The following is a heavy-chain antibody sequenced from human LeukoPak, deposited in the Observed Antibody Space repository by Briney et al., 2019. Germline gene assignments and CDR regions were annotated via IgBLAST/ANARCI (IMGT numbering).Heavy chain of an antibody. Sequence: QPGGSLRLSCAASGFTFSSYAIHWVRQTPGKGLEWVACIRYDGSNKYYADSVKGRFTISRDNSKNTLYLQMNILRAEDTAVYYCAKEGKSGYYIYFYMDVWGKGTTVTISS. CDR3: AKEGKSGYYIYFYMDV. CDR2: IRYDGSNK. J-gene: IGHJ6*03. D-gene: IGHD3-22*01. CDR1: GFTFSSYA. V-gene: IGHV3-30*02.